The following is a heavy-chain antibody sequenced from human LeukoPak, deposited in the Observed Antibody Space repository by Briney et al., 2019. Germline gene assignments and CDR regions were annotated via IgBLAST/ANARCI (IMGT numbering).Heavy chain of an antibody. J-gene: IGHJ4*02. Sequence: PSETLSLTCTVSGGSISSYYWSWIRQPPGKGLEWIGYIYYSGSTNYNPSLKSRVTISVDTSKNQFSLKLSSVTAADTAVYYCARCVSDSSGYQNFDYWGQGTLVTVSS. CDR3: ARCVSDSSGYQNFDY. CDR2: IYYSGST. CDR1: GGSISSYY. V-gene: IGHV4-59*08. D-gene: IGHD3-22*01.